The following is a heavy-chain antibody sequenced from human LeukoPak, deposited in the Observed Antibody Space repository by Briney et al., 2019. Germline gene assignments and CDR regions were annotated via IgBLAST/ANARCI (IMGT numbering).Heavy chain of an antibody. CDR3: ARGGGTGFYYYSYAMDL. V-gene: IGHV1-69*04. J-gene: IGHJ6*02. Sequence: VASVKVSCKASGGSLSNFAINWVRQAPGQGLEWIGKITPILDTTNYAQEFQGRVTITADKSSTTANIDSRTAYMELSSLRSEDTAVYFCARGGGTGFYYYSYAMDLWGQGTTVIVSS. CDR2: ITPILDTT. CDR1: GGSLSNFA. D-gene: IGHD2-15*01.